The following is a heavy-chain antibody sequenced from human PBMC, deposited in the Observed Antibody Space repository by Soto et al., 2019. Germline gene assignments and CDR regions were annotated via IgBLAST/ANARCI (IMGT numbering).Heavy chain of an antibody. CDR1: GSSFSTYT. Sequence: QVQLVEAGGGVVQPGRSLRLSCAASGSSFSTYTMNWVRQAPGKGLEWVALITYDGSNNYYADYVKGRFTISRDNSKNTLYLQMNSLRAEDTAIYYCAREQSGVDFYYGMDVWGQGTTVTVSS. D-gene: IGHD3-10*01. CDR3: AREQSGVDFYYGMDV. V-gene: IGHV3-30-3*01. J-gene: IGHJ6*02. CDR2: ITYDGSNN.